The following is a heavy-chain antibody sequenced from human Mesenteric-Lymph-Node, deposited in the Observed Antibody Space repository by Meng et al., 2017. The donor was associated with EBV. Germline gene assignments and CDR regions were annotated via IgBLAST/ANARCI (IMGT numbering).Heavy chain of an antibody. D-gene: IGHD1-26*01. V-gene: IGHV4-30-2*01. CDR3: ARSAGGDYFDY. CDR1: GGSIISGGYS. Sequence: LQLQASWSGLGSPAPPLSLTCAGLGGSIISGGYSWSWIRQAPGKGLEWIGFIYHSGTTYLNPSLRSRVNLSVDTSKNQFSLNLRSVSAADTAIYYCARSAGGDYFDYWGQGTLVTVSS. CDR2: IYHSGTT. J-gene: IGHJ4*02.